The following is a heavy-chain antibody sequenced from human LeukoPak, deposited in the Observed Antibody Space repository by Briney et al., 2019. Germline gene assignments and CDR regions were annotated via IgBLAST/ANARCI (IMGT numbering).Heavy chain of an antibody. J-gene: IGHJ4*02. Sequence: GGSLRLSCAASGFTFSSYSMNWVRQAPGKGLEWVSVISSSSRYMYYADSVKGRFTISRDNAKNSLYLQMNSLRAEDTAVYYCARVSTAVSLAIDYWGQGTLVTVST. CDR1: GFTFSSYS. D-gene: IGHD6-13*01. V-gene: IGHV3-21*06. CDR3: ARVSTAVSLAIDY. CDR2: ISSSSRYM.